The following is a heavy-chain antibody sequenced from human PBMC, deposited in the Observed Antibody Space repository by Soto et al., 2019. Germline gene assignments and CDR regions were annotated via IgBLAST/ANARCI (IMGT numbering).Heavy chain of an antibody. CDR1: GFKFEDYA. D-gene: IGHD3-22*01. CDR2: ISWNSGRI. CDR3: AKAPHYYDSGSFYPPPDS. V-gene: IGHV3-9*01. Sequence: LRLSCAASGFKFEDYAMHWVRQGPGKGLEWVSGISWNSGRIGYADSVKGRFIISRDNAKNSLFLQMNSLRADDTALYYCAKAPHYYDSGSFYPPPDSWGHGTLVTVSS. J-gene: IGHJ5*01.